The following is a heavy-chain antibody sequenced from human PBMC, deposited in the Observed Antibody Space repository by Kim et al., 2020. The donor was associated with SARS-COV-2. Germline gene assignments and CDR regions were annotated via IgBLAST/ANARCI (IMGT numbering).Heavy chain of an antibody. V-gene: IGHV3-9*01. D-gene: IGHD3-10*01. CDR3: AKGTWVGEYPDY. Sequence: DTADSVRRRFTIYRDNAKNSLYLQMNSLRAEDTALYYCAKGTWVGEYPDYWGQGTLVTVSS. J-gene: IGHJ4*02.